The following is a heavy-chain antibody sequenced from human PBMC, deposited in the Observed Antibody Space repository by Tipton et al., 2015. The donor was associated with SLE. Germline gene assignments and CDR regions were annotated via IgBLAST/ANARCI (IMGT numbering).Heavy chain of an antibody. J-gene: IGHJ3*02. CDR3: ARHDGQWDAFDI. CDR2: IYYSGST. Sequence: LRLSCTVSGGSISSYYWSWIRQSPGKGLEWIGYIYYSGSTNYNPSLKNRVTISVDTSKNQFSLKLSSVTAADTAVYYCARHDGQWDAFDIWGQGTLVTVSS. V-gene: IGHV4-59*08. D-gene: IGHD6-19*01. CDR1: GGSISSYY.